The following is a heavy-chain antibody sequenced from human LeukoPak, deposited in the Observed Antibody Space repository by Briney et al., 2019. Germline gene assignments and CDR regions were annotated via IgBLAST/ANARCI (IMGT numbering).Heavy chain of an antibody. D-gene: IGHD1-7*01. J-gene: IGHJ4*02. V-gene: IGHV3-30-3*01. Sequence: GGSLRLSCAASGFTFSDCAMHWVRQAPGKGLEWVAVISKDGSDKYYPGSVRGRFTISRDNSKNTIYLQMDSLRAEDTAIYYCARDYWWNYDYWGQGTLVTVSS. CDR2: ISKDGSDK. CDR1: GFTFSDCA. CDR3: ARDYWWNYDY.